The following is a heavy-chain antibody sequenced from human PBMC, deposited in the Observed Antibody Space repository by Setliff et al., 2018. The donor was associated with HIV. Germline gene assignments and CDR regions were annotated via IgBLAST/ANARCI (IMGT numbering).Heavy chain of an antibody. CDR3: ARGIVTLGGTLTWFDP. CDR1: GGSISSYY. CDR2: IYYSGST. J-gene: IGHJ5*02. D-gene: IGHD2-21*02. V-gene: IGHV4-59*01. Sequence: SETLSLTCTVSGGSISSYYWSWIRQPPGKGLEWIGSIYYSGSTNYNPSLKSRVTISVDTSKNQFSLKLSSVTAADTAVYYCARGIVTLGGTLTWFDPWGQGTLVTVSS.